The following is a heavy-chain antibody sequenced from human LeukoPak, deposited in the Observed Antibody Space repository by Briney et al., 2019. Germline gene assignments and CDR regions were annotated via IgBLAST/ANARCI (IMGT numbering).Heavy chain of an antibody. CDR1: GYTFTSYY. V-gene: IGHV1-46*01. J-gene: IGHJ4*02. CDR2: INPSGGST. Sequence: VASVKVSCKASGYTFTSYYIHWVRQAPGQGLEWMGIINPSGGSTSYAQKFQGRVTMTRDTSTSTVYMELSSLRSEDTAVYYCARQGHSGYDLDYWGQGTLVTVSS. D-gene: IGHD5-12*01. CDR3: ARQGHSGYDLDY.